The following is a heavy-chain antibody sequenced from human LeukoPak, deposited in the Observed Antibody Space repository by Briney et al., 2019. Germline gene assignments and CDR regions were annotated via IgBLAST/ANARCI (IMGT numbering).Heavy chain of an antibody. CDR1: GFNFDDLG. J-gene: IGHJ6*02. CDR3: AKDLYCSSASCYRIGLDV. D-gene: IGHD2-2*01. Sequence: GGSLRLSCAASGFNFDDLGMHWVRQAPGKGLEWVSLISGDGGTTYYSDSVKGRFTISRDNSKDSLYLQMNSLRTEDTALYYCAKDLYCSSASCYRIGLDVWGQGTTVTVSS. CDR2: ISGDGGTT. V-gene: IGHV3-43*02.